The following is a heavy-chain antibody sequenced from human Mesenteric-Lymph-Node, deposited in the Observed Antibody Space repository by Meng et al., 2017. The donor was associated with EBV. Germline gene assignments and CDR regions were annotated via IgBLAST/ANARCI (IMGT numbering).Heavy chain of an antibody. Sequence: QVQLVESGGGVVQPGRSLRLSCAASGFIFSNYGIHWVRQAPGKGLEWLAVISNDGSDQYYADSVKGRFTISRDNSKNTLYLQMNSLRVEDTAVYYCAKAVEMATIRGDYFDYWGQGTLVTVSS. CDR1: GFIFSNYG. V-gene: IGHV3-30*18. J-gene: IGHJ4*02. CDR3: AKAVEMATIRGDYFDY. CDR2: ISNDGSDQ. D-gene: IGHD5-24*01.